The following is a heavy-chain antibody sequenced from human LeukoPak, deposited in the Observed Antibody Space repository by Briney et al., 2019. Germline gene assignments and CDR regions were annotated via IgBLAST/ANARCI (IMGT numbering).Heavy chain of an antibody. CDR2: IWEDGTNI. CDR1: GFTFSIYG. Sequence: GTSLRLSCAASGFTFSIYGMHWVRQAPGKGLEWVAVIWEDGTNIRYADSVKGRFAISRDNSKNTLYLQMNRLRTEDTAVYYCATVGYNSGWYEYWGQGTLVTVAS. V-gene: IGHV3-33*01. D-gene: IGHD6-19*01. J-gene: IGHJ4*02. CDR3: ATVGYNSGWYEY.